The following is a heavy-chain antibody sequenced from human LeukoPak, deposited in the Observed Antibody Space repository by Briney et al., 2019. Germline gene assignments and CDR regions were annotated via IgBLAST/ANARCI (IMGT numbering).Heavy chain of an antibody. CDR3: ARGQWLYRVGPFDI. D-gene: IGHD2-15*01. J-gene: IGHJ3*02. CDR2: IYSSGST. V-gene: IGHV4-4*07. CDR1: GDSISSYY. Sequence: SETLSLTCTVSGDSISSYYWSWIRQPAGKGLEWIGRIYSSGSTDYNPSLKSRVTMSVDKSKNKVSLRLSSVTAADTAVYYCARGQWLYRVGPFDIWGQGTLATVSS.